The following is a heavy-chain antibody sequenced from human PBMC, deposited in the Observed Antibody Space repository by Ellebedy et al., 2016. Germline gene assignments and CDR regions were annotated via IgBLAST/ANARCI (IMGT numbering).Heavy chain of an antibody. D-gene: IGHD5-24*01. CDR2: IRDSGGST. J-gene: IGHJ3*02. V-gene: IGHV3-23*01. CDR1: GFTFKNYA. Sequence: GESLKISXAASGFTFKNYAMSWVRQAPGKGLEWVSNIRDSGGSTDSADFVKGRFTISRDNSKNTLYLQMVSLRAEDTAVYYCAKSVGRDGYRDAFDIWGQGTMVTVSS. CDR3: AKSVGRDGYRDAFDI.